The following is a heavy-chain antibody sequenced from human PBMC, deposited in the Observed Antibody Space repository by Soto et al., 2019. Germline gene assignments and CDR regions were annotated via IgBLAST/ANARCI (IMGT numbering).Heavy chain of an antibody. Sequence: QPGGSLRLCCAASGFTVSSNYMSWVRQAPGKGLEWVSVIYSGGSTYYADSVKGRFTISRDNSKNTLYLQMNSLRAEDTAVYYCAREIGSSLDYWGQGTLVTVSS. CDR3: AREIGSSLDY. CDR2: IYSGGST. J-gene: IGHJ4*02. CDR1: GFTVSSNY. V-gene: IGHV3-53*01. D-gene: IGHD6-13*01.